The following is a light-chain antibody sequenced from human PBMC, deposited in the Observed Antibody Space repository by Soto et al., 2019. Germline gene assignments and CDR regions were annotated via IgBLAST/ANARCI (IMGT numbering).Light chain of an antibody. Sequence: EIVMTQSPLSLSVTPGQPASISCKSSQSLLYSDGKTYLYWYLQKPGPPPQLLIFEVSSRFSGVPDRFSGSGSRTDFTLKISRVEAEDVGVYYCIHSIQSPYTFDQGTKLEIK. CDR2: EVS. CDR1: QSLLYSDGKTY. J-gene: IGKJ2*01. V-gene: IGKV2D-29*01. CDR3: IHSIQSPYT.